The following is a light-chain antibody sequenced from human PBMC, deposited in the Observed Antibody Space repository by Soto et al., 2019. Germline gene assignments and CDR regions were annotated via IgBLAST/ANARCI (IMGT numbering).Light chain of an antibody. CDR3: QHYGGMWT. CDR2: DAS. V-gene: IGKV1-5*01. Sequence: DIQITQSPSTLSASVGDGVIITCRANQYITNRLAWYQQTAGKAPKVLIYDASNLEYGVPSRFSGSGFGTEFTLTISSLQPDDFATYYCQHYGGMWTFGQGTKVDI. CDR1: QYITNR. J-gene: IGKJ1*01.